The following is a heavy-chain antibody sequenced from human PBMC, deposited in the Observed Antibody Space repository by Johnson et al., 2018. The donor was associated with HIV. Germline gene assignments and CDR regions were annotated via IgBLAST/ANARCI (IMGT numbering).Heavy chain of an antibody. Sequence: VQLVESGGGVVQPGRSLRLSCAASGFTFSSYAMHWVRQAPGKGLEWVGRIKSKTDGGTTDYAAPVKGRFTISRDDSKNTLYLQMNSLKTEETAVYYCAKDKSNAFDIWGQGTMVTVSS. CDR3: AKDKSNAFDI. V-gene: IGHV3-15*01. CDR1: GFTFSSYA. J-gene: IGHJ3*02. CDR2: IKSKTDGGTT.